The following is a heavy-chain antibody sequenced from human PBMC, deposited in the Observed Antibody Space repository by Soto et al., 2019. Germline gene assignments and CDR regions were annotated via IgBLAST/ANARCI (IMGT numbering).Heavy chain of an antibody. V-gene: IGHV1-18*04. J-gene: IGHJ4*02. Sequence: ASVKVSCEASGYTFTSYGISWVRQAPGQGLEWMGWISAYNGNTNYAQKLQGRVTMTTDTSTSTAYMELRSLISDDTAAYYCARDRRGGGFRKGVFDYSGPGTMVTV. CDR1: GYTFTSYG. CDR2: ISAYNGNT. D-gene: IGHD2-15*01. CDR3: ARDRRGGGFRKGVFDY.